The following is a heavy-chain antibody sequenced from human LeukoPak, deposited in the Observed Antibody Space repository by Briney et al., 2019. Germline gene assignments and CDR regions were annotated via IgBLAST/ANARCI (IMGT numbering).Heavy chain of an antibody. J-gene: IGHJ4*02. Sequence: QAGGSLRLSCAASGFTFSSYEMNWVRQAPGKGLEWVAVISYDGSNKYYADSVKGRFTISRDNSKNTLYLQMNSLRAEDTALYYCARAVRSMVRGALALFDYWGQGTLVTVSS. CDR1: GFTFSSYE. CDR3: ARAVRSMVRGALALFDY. V-gene: IGHV3-30*04. CDR2: ISYDGSNK. D-gene: IGHD3-10*01.